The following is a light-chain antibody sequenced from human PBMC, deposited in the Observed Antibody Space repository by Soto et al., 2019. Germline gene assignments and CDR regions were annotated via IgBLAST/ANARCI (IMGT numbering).Light chain of an antibody. CDR3: QQYGDSPKYT. V-gene: IGKV3-20*01. CDR2: GAS. J-gene: IGKJ2*01. CDR1: QSMSSDY. Sequence: ERLLTQSPGTLSLSPGETATLSCRASQSMSSDYVAWYQQKPGQAPRLLIFGASSRATGIPDRFSGSGSGTAFSLTINRLESEDFAVYYCQQYGDSPKYTFGQGTKLEIK.